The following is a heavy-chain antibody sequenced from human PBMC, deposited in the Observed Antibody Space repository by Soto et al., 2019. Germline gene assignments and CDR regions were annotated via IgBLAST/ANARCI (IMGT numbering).Heavy chain of an antibody. CDR3: GRDWVWFGAHPIDN. J-gene: IGHJ4*02. D-gene: IGHD3-10*01. CDR1: GFTFSNYG. CDR2: ISYDGSIE. Sequence: QVQVVESGGGVVQPGRSLRLSCAASGFTFSNYGMHWVRQAPGKGLDWVAVISYDGSIEYYSESVKGRFTMSRDNSENTVDLQMNILRTEDTAVYFCGRDWVWFGAHPIDNWGQGTLVTVSS. V-gene: IGHV3-30*03.